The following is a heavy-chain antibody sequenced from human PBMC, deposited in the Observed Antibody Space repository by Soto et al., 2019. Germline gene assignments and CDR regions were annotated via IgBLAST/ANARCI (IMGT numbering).Heavy chain of an antibody. CDR2: ISGSGGST. Sequence: GGSLRLSCAASGFTFSHAWMSWVRQAPGKGLEWVSAISGSGGSTYYADSVKGRFTISRDNSKNTLYLQMNSLRAEYTAVYYCAKCWTSVESYYNGRDVWRKGPTVTVSS. CDR1: GFTFSHAW. D-gene: IGHD2-15*01. CDR3: AKCWTSVESYYNGRDV. J-gene: IGHJ6*04. V-gene: IGHV3-23*01.